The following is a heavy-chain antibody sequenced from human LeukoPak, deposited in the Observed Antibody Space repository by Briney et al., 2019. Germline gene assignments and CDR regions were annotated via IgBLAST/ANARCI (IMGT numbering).Heavy chain of an antibody. CDR1: GFTFSNAW. D-gene: IGHD2-15*01. Sequence: GGSLRLSCAASGFTFSNAWMNWVRQAPGKGLEWVGRIKSKTDGGTTDYAAPVKGRFTISRDDSKNTLYLQMNSLKTEDTAVYYCTTRRVVVAATTYFDYWGQGTLVTVSS. V-gene: IGHV3-15*07. CDR2: IKSKTDGGTT. J-gene: IGHJ4*02. CDR3: TTRRVVVAATTYFDY.